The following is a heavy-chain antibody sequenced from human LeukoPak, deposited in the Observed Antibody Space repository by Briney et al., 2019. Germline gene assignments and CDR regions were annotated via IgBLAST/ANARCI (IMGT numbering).Heavy chain of an antibody. CDR2: MNPNSGNT. CDR3: ARASRTAVAGVIRYYFDY. D-gene: IGHD6-19*01. J-gene: IGHJ4*02. CDR1: GYTFTSYD. V-gene: IGHV1-8*01. Sequence: GASVKVSCKASGYTFTSYDINWVRQATGQGLEWMGWMNPNSGNTGYAQKFQGIVTMTRNTSISTAYMELSSLRSEDTAVYYCARASRTAVAGVIRYYFDYWGQGTLVTVSS.